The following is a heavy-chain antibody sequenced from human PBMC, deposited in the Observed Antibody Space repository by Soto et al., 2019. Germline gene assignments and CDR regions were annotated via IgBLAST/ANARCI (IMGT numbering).Heavy chain of an antibody. V-gene: IGHV4-34*01. Sequence: QVQLQQWGAGLLKPSETLSLTCAVYGGSFSGYYWSWIRHPPGKGLEWIGEINHSGSTNYNPSLKSRVTISVDTSKNQFSLKLSSVTAADTAVYYCARGPVTIFGVDEYYYGMDVWGQGTTVTVSS. D-gene: IGHD3-3*01. CDR1: GGSFSGYY. CDR2: INHSGST. J-gene: IGHJ6*02. CDR3: ARGPVTIFGVDEYYYGMDV.